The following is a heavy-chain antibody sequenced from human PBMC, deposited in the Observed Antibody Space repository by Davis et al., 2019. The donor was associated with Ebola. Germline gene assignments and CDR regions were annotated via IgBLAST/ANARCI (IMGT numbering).Heavy chain of an antibody. D-gene: IGHD2-21*01. V-gene: IGHV4-30-2*01. CDR3: VRRVIRGAGIYNWFDP. Sequence: PSETLSLTCAVSGGSISSGGYSWSWIRQPPGKGLEWIGYIFHSGTTYYNPSLKSRVTISIDTSKNQFSLKLSSVTAVDTAVYYCVRRVIRGAGIYNWFDPWGQGTLVTVSS. CDR2: IFHSGTT. CDR1: GGSISSGGYS. J-gene: IGHJ5*02.